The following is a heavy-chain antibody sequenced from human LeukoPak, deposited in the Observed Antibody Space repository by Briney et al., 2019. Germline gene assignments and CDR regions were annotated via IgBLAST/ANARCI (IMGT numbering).Heavy chain of an antibody. D-gene: IGHD6-19*01. CDR2: INPNSGGT. CDR1: GYTFTGYY. CDR3: ARDFGSGWYGNWFDP. J-gene: IGHJ5*02. V-gene: IGHV1-2*02. Sequence: ASVKASCKASGYTFTGYYMHWVRQAPGQGLEWMGWINPNSGGTNYAQKFQGRVTMTRDTSISTAYMELSRLRSDDTAVYYCARDFGSGWYGNWFDPWGQGTLVTVSS.